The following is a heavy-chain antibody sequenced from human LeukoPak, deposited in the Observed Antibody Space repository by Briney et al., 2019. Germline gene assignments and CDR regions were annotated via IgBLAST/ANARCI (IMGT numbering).Heavy chain of an antibody. V-gene: IGHV3-74*01. CDR1: GFTFSSHY. CDR3: VRDKSAWAGDY. J-gene: IGHJ4*02. D-gene: IGHD3-3*01. Sequence: PGGSLRLSCAASGFTFSSHYMQWVRQAPGKGLVWVSGIKTDGSAPRYADSVKGRFTISRDNAKDTLYLQTNSLRAEDTAIYYCVRDKSAWAGDYWGQGTLVTVSS. CDR2: IKTDGSAP.